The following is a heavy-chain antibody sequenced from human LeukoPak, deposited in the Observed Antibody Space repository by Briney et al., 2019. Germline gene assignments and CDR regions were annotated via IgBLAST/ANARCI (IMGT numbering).Heavy chain of an antibody. J-gene: IGHJ2*01. V-gene: IGHV4-59*01. CDR3: VRRQWELQYFDL. D-gene: IGHD1-26*01. CDR1: GGFISSYY. Sequence: SETLSLTCTVSGGFISSYYWSCIRQPPGKGREWIGYIYYSRTTEYNPSLKSRVTISADTSKNQFSLKLNSVTAADTAVYYCVRRQWELQYFDLWGRGTLVAVSS. CDR2: IYYSRTT.